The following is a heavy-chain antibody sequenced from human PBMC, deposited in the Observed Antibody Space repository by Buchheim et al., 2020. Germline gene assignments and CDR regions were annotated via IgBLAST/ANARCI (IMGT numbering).Heavy chain of an antibody. Sequence: QVQLVESGGGVVQPGRSLRLSCAASGFTFSSYGMHWVRQAPGKGLEWVAFIRYDGSNKYYADSVKGRFTISRDNSKNTLYLQMNSLRAEDTAVYYCATESRRRYFDYWGQGTL. CDR3: ATESRRRYFDY. CDR2: IRYDGSNK. V-gene: IGHV3-30*02. J-gene: IGHJ4*02. D-gene: IGHD3-10*01. CDR1: GFTFSSYG.